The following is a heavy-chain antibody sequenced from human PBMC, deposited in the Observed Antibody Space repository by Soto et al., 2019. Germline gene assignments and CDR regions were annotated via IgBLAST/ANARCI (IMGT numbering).Heavy chain of an antibody. CDR2: IYYSGTT. D-gene: IGHD5-18*01. J-gene: IGHJ6*02. V-gene: IGHV4-39*01. CDR3: ARHKGYGYNYYHGMEV. CDR1: GGSISSTNHY. Sequence: SQTLSLTCTVSGGSISSTNHYWGWIRQPTGKGLEWIGTIYYSGTTYYHPPLKSRVTISVDTSKNQFSLRLSSVTAADTAVYYCARHKGYGYNYYHGMEVWVQGTTVT.